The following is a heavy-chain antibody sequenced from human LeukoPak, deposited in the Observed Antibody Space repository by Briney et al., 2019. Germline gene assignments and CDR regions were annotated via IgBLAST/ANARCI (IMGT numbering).Heavy chain of an antibody. Sequence: ASVKVSCKASGYTFTSYDINWVRQATGQGLEWMGWMNPNSGNTGYAQKFQGRVTITRNTSISTAYMELSSLRSEDTAVYYCARGLGGTIFGVVIGIDYYYMDVWGKGATVTVSS. CDR2: MNPNSGNT. CDR3: ARGLGGTIFGVVIGIDYYYMDV. D-gene: IGHD3-3*01. V-gene: IGHV1-8*03. CDR1: GYTFTSYD. J-gene: IGHJ6*03.